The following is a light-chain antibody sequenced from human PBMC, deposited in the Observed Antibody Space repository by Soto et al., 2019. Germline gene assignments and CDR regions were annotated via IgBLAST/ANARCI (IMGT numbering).Light chain of an antibody. Sequence: QSALTQPPSASGSPGQSVTISCTGTTSDVGGYKYVSWHQQHPGKGPKLIIYEVNKRPSGVPDRFSGSKSGNTASLTVSGLQAEDEADYYCSSYAGSNTFVFGTGTKGTVL. CDR1: TSDVGGYKY. CDR3: SSYAGSNTFV. V-gene: IGLV2-8*01. CDR2: EVN. J-gene: IGLJ1*01.